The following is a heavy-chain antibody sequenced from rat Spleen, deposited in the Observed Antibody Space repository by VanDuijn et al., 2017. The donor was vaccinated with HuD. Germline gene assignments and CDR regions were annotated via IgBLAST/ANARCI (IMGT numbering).Heavy chain of an antibody. CDR2: ISTSGGST. CDR1: GFTFSNYD. J-gene: IGHJ2*01. D-gene: IGHD1-12*02. V-gene: IGHV5-27*01. Sequence: EVQLVESGGGLVQPGRSLKLSCAASGFTFSNYDMAWVRQAPTKGLEWVASISTSGGSTYYRDSVKGRFTISRDNAKSTLYLQMNSLRSEDTATYYCTTLRDYYDGTWGYFDYWGQGVMVTVSS. CDR3: TTLRDYYDGTWGYFDY.